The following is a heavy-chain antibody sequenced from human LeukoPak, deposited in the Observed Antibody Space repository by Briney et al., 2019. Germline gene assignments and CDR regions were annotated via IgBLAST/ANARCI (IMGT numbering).Heavy chain of an antibody. Sequence: SETLSLTCTVSGGSISSYYWSWLRQPPGKGLVWIGYIYFRGTTNYHPSIKSRVTISVDTSKNQFSLKLTSVTTADTAVYYCARSPGAPFDYWGQGSLVTVSS. D-gene: IGHD7-27*01. CDR1: GGSISSYY. V-gene: IGHV4-59*01. CDR2: IYFRGTT. CDR3: ARSPGAPFDY. J-gene: IGHJ4*02.